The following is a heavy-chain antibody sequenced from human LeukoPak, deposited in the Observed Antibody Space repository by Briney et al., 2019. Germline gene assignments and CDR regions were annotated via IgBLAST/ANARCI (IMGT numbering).Heavy chain of an antibody. D-gene: IGHD6-13*01. J-gene: IGHJ6*03. CDR1: GGSISSYY. Sequence: SQTLSLTCTVSGGSISSYYWSWIRQPPGKGLEWIGYIYYSGSTNYNPSLKSRVTISVDTSKNQFSLKLSSVTAADTAVYYCVRDNTVRSAAGTDYYYYMDVWGKGTTVTVSS. CDR2: IYYSGST. V-gene: IGHV4-59*01. CDR3: VRDNTVRSAAGTDYYYYMDV.